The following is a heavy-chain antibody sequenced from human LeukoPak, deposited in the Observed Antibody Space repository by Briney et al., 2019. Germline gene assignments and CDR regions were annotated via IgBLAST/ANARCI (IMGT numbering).Heavy chain of an antibody. Sequence: PGGSPRLSCAASGFTFSSYAMHWVRQAPGKGLEYVSAISSNGGSTYYANSEKGRFTISRDNSKNTLYLQMGSLRAEDMAVYYCARGRSGLGPPYDYWGQGTLVTVSS. CDR2: ISSNGGST. J-gene: IGHJ4*02. CDR3: ARGRSGLGPPYDY. V-gene: IGHV3-64*01. D-gene: IGHD3-10*01. CDR1: GFTFSSYA.